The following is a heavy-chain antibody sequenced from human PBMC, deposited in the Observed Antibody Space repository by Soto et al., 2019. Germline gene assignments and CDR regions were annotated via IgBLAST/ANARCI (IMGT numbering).Heavy chain of an antibody. Sequence: PSETLSLTCTVSGGSISSGDYYWSWIRQPPGKGLEWIWYIYYSGSTYYNPSLKSRVTISVDTSKNQFSLKLSSVTAADTAVYYCARVLLTGNANWFDPWGQGTLVTVSS. CDR1: GGSISSGDYY. CDR3: ARVLLTGNANWFDP. CDR2: IYYSGST. J-gene: IGHJ5*02. V-gene: IGHV4-30-4*01. D-gene: IGHD1-20*01.